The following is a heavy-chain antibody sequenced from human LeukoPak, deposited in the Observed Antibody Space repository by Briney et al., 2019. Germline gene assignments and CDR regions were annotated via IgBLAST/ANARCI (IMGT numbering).Heavy chain of an antibody. V-gene: IGHV3-23*01. J-gene: IGHJ6*02. D-gene: IGHD4-17*01. Sequence: GGSLRLSCAASGFTFSSYAMSWVRQAPGKGLEWVSAISGSGGSTYYADSVKGRFTISRDNSKNTLYLQMNSLRAEDTAVYYCAKGQKDYGDYVFLYYYGMDVWGQGTTVTVSS. CDR3: AKGQKDYGDYVFLYYYGMDV. CDR1: GFTFSSYA. CDR2: ISGSGGST.